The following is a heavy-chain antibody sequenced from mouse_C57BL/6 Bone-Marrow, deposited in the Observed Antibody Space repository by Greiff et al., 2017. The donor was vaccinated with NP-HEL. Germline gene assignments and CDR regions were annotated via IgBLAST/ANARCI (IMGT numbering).Heavy chain of an antibody. Sequence: EVQLQESGGGLVQPGGSMKLSCVASGFTFSNYWMNWVRQSPEKGLEWVAQISFKSDNYATHYAVSVKGRFTISRDDYKSSVYLQKSNRRAEDTGIYYCAGDYGGSYGFAYWGQGTLVTVSA. D-gene: IGHD1-1*01. J-gene: IGHJ3*01. V-gene: IGHV6-3*01. CDR2: ISFKSDNYAT. CDR3: AGDYGGSYGFAY. CDR1: GFTFSNYW.